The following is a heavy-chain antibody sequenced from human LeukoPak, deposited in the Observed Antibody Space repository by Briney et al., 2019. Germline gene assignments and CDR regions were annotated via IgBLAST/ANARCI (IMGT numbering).Heavy chain of an antibody. D-gene: IGHD2-2*01. CDR2: INTNTGNP. V-gene: IGHV7-4-1*02. Sequence: ASVKVSCKVSGYTFTSYAMNWVRQPPKQGLEWMGWINTNTGNPTYAHGFTGRFVFSLDTSVSTAYLQISSLKAEDTAVYYCARGGSRYEGNLLFDYWGQGTLVTVSS. CDR1: GYTFTSYA. J-gene: IGHJ4*02. CDR3: ARGGSRYEGNLLFDY.